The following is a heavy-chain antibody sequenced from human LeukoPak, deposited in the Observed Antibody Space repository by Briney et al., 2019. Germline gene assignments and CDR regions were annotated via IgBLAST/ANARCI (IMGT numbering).Heavy chain of an antibody. D-gene: IGHD2-15*01. J-gene: IGHJ4*02. V-gene: IGHV4-34*01. CDR1: GGSFSGYY. CDR3: ASGLGYCSGGSCYRGDY. CDR2: INHSGST. Sequence: SETLSLTCAVYGGSFSGYYWSGIRQPPGKGLEWIGEINHSGSTNYNPSLKSRVTISVDTSKNQFSLKLSSVTAADTAVYYCASGLGYCSGGSCYRGDYWGQGTLVTVSS.